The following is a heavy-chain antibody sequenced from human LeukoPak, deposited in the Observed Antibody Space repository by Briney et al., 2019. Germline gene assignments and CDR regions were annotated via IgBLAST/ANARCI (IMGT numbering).Heavy chain of an antibody. J-gene: IGHJ5*02. D-gene: IGHD3-3*01. CDR2: IYYSGST. CDR1: GGSISSGGYY. CDR3: ARAINDFVVWDP. V-gene: IGHV4-31*03. Sequence: PSETLSLTCTVSGGSISSGGYYWSWIRQHPGKGLELIGYIYYSGSTYYNPSLKSRVTISVDTSKNQFSLKLSSVTAADTAVYYCARAINDFVVWDPWGQGTLVTVSS.